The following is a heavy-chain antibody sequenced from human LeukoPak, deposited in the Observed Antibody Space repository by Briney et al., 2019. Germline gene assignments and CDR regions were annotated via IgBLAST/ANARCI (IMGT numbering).Heavy chain of an antibody. J-gene: IGHJ3*02. Sequence: ASVKVSCKASGYTFTSYGISWVRQAPGQGLEWMGWISAYNGNTNYAQKLQGRVTMTTDTSTGTAYMELRSLRSEDTAVYYCAREYRYSSSWTGHDAFDIWGQGTMVTVSS. CDR3: AREYRYSSSWTGHDAFDI. V-gene: IGHV1-18*01. CDR2: ISAYNGNT. D-gene: IGHD6-13*01. CDR1: GYTFTSYG.